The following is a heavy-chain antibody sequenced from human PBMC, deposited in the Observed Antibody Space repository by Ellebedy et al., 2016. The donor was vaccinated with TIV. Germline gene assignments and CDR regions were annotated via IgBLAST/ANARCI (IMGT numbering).Heavy chain of an antibody. D-gene: IGHD3-3*01. CDR2: VSRGREA. J-gene: IGHJ4*02. CDR3: SRDGREWSRDC. V-gene: IGHV3-21*06. Sequence: GESLKISXAASGFTFSISGMTWVRQRPGKGLEWVATVSRGREAYYADPFKGRFFISRDNDLNSVFLQLNNLRAEDTAVYYCSRDGREWSRDCWGQGTLVTVSS. CDR1: GFTFSISG.